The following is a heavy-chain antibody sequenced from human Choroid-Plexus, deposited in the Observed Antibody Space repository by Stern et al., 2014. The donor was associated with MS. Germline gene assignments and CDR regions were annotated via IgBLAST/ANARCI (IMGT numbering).Heavy chain of an antibody. CDR1: GYSITSAAFS. D-gene: IGHD2-2*01. CDR3: ARGRSRVHPPLDP. Sequence: QVQLVESGSGLVKPSQTLSLTCSVPGYSITSAAFSWTWIRQAPGKGLERIGYMYYGVGPLYNPSLRIRVNRSFDTPKNQFSLRLTSVPAADTAVYYCARGRSRVHPPLDPWGQGTLVTVSS. CDR2: MYYGVGP. V-gene: IGHV4-30-2*01. J-gene: IGHJ5*02.